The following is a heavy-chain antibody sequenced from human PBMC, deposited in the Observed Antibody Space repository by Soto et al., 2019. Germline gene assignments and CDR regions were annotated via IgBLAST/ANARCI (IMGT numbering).Heavy chain of an antibody. CDR2: IYYSGST. CDR3: ASSNIAAAGFYYYGMDV. V-gene: IGHV4-61*08. D-gene: IGHD6-13*01. J-gene: IGHJ6*02. CDR1: GGSISSGGYY. Sequence: SETLSLTCTVSGGSISSGGYYWSWIRQPPGKGLEWIGYIYYSGSTNHNPSLKSRVTISVDTSKNQFSLKLSSVTAADTAVYYCASSNIAAAGFYYYGMDVWGRGTTVTVSS.